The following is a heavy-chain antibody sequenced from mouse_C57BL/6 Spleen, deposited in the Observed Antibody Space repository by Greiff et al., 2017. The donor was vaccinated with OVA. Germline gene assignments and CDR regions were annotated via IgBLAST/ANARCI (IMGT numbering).Heavy chain of an antibody. Sequence: QVQLKQPGAELVKPGASVKVSCKASGYTFTSYWMHWVKQRPGQGLEWIGRIHPSDSDTNYNQKFKGKATLTVDKSSSTAYMQLSSLTSEDSAVYYCAIYHDYDEGFAYWGQGTLVTVSA. D-gene: IGHD2-4*01. CDR3: AIYHDYDEGFAY. CDR1: GYTFTSYW. V-gene: IGHV1-74*01. J-gene: IGHJ3*01. CDR2: IHPSDSDT.